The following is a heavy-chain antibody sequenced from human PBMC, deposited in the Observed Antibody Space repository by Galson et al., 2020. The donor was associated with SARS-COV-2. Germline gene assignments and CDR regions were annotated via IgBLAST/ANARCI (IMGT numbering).Heavy chain of an antibody. CDR3: ARDVSSYAL. CDR1: GFNFDIYT. J-gene: IGHJ4*02. V-gene: IGHV3-30-3*01. CDR2: INDISSER. D-gene: IGHD3-16*01. Sequence: GGSLRLSCAASGFNFDIYTMHWVRQAPGMGLEWVAAINDISSERFYVDSVKGRFTISRDNFHKTLSLQMNSLRPDDTAVYYCARDVSSYALWGQGTLVAVSS.